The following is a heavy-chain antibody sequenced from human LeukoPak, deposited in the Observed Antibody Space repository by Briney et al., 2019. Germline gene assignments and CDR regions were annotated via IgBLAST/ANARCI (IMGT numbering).Heavy chain of an antibody. CDR1: GFTFSSYG. D-gene: IGHD3-22*01. V-gene: IGHV3-30*18. J-gene: IGHJ4*02. CDR2: ISFDATNK. Sequence: GGSLRLSCAASGFTFSSYGMHWVRQAPGKGLEWVAVISFDATNKYYADSVKGRFTISRDNSKNTLYLQMNSLRVEDTAVYYCAKDLDSSASYSYNYWGQGTLVTVSS. CDR3: AKDLDSSASYSYNY.